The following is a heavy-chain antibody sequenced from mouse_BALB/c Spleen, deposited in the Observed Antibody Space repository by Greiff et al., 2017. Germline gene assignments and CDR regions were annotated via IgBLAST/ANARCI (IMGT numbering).Heavy chain of an antibody. V-gene: IGHV2-6-7*01. Sequence: VQLQESGPGLVAPSQSLSITCTFSGFSFTGNGVNWVRQPPGKGLEWLGMIWGDGSTDYNSALKSRLSHSKDNSKSQVFLKMNSLQTDDTARYYCARGKGYFDYWGQGTTLTVSS. J-gene: IGHJ2*01. CDR1: GFSFTGNG. CDR2: IWGDGST. CDR3: ARGKGYFDY.